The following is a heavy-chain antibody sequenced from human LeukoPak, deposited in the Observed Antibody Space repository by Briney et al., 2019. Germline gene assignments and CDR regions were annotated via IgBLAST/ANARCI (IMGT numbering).Heavy chain of an antibody. CDR1: GGSISGDY. CDR2: IYYSGST. Sequence: SETLSLTCTVSGGSISGDYWSWIRQPAGKGLEWIGSIYYSGSTYYNPSLKSRVTISVDTSKNQFSLKLSFVTAADTAVYYCARGGGSGSYYYYYYYYMDVWGKGTTVTVSS. V-gene: IGHV4-4*07. J-gene: IGHJ6*03. D-gene: IGHD3-10*01. CDR3: ARGGGSGSYYYYYYYYMDV.